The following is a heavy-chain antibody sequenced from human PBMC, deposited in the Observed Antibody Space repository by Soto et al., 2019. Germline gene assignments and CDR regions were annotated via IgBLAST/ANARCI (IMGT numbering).Heavy chain of an antibody. CDR3: LRPRPSGENYGMDV. D-gene: IGHD3-16*01. J-gene: IGHJ6*02. CDR1: GLTVSHNY. CDR2: LYTEGTT. V-gene: IGHV3-53*01. Sequence: PVGSLRLSCVASGLTVSHNYMAWVRQAPEMGLEWVSILYTEGTTYYADSVKGRFTISRDSSKNTLFLQMDSLRAGDTAVYYCLRPRPSGENYGMDVWGQGTTVTVSS.